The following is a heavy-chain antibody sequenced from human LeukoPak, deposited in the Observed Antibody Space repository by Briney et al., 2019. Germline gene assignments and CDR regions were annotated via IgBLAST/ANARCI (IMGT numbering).Heavy chain of an antibody. J-gene: IGHJ4*02. D-gene: IGHD6-19*01. CDR2: ISYDGSNK. V-gene: IGHV3-30*18. CDR3: AKEAYSSGWPDDY. Sequence: GRSLRLSCAASGFTFSSYGMHWVRQAPGKGLEWVAVISYDGSNKYYADSVKGRFTISRDNSKNTLYLQMNSLRAEDTAVYYCAKEAYSSGWPDDYWAREPWSPSPQ. CDR1: GFTFSSYG.